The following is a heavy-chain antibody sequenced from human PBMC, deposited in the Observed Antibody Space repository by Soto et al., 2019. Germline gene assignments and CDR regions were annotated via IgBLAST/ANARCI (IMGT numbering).Heavy chain of an antibody. CDR1: GFTFSNYA. CDR3: ARDLGNNYYNGMDF. D-gene: IGHD3-16*01. CDR2: ISYDGSNK. J-gene: IGHJ6*02. V-gene: IGHV3-30-3*01. Sequence: LRLSCAASGFTFSNYAIHGVRQAPGKGLEWVAVISYDGSNKYYADSVKGRFTISRDNSQNTLFLQMNSLRAEDTAVYYCARDLGNNYYNGMDFWGQGPTLTVS.